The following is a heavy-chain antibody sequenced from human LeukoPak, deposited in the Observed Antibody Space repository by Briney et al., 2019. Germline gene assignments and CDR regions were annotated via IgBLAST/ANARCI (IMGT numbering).Heavy chain of an antibody. J-gene: IGHJ6*03. V-gene: IGHV4-59*01. D-gene: IGHD3-10*01. CDR3: ARAYYGSGSYYSTRNYYYYYYMDV. CDR2: IYFSGST. Sequence: SSGTLSLTCTVSGGSISSYYWSYIRQPPGKGLEWIGYIYFSGSTNYNPSLKSRVTISVDTSKNQFSLKLTSVTAADTAVYYCARAYYGSGSYYSTRNYYYYYYMDVWGKGTTVTISS. CDR1: GGSISSYY.